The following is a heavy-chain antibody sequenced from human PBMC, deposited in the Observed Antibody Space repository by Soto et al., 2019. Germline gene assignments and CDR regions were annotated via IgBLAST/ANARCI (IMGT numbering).Heavy chain of an antibody. J-gene: IGHJ6*02. CDR1: GFTFSSYA. Sequence: QVQLVESGGGVVQPGRSLRLSCAASGFTFSSYAMHWVRQAPGKGLEWVAVISYDGSNKYYADSVKGRFTISRDNSKNTLYLQMNSLRAEDTAVYYCARDPTAQYEFLNYSYGMDVWGQGTTVTVSS. V-gene: IGHV3-30-3*01. CDR2: ISYDGSNK. D-gene: IGHD3-9*01. CDR3: ARDPTAQYEFLNYSYGMDV.